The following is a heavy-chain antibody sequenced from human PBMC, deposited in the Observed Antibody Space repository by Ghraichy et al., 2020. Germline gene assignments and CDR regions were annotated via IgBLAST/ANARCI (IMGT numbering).Heavy chain of an antibody. Sequence: GGSLRLSCAASGFTFSSYGMHWVRQAPGKGLEWVAVISYDGSNKYYADSVKGRFTISRDNSKNTLYLQMNSLRAEDTAVYYCAKVDKGPVDGAFDIWGQGTMVTVSS. J-gene: IGHJ3*02. CDR2: ISYDGSNK. CDR1: GFTFSSYG. CDR3: AKVDKGPVDGAFDI. D-gene: IGHD5-24*01. V-gene: IGHV3-30*18.